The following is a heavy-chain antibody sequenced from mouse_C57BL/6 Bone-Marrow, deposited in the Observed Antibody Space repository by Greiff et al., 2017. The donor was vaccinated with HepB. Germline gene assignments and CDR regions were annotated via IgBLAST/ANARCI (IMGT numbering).Heavy chain of an antibody. CDR2: ISYDGSN. CDR3: ARRVGRAFYAMDY. Sequence: EVQLQQSGPGLVKPSQSLSLTCPVTGYSITSGFYWNWIRQFPGNKLEWMGYISYDGSNNYNPSLKNRIPITRDTSKNQFFLKLNSVTTEDTATYYCARRVGRAFYAMDYWGQGTSVTVSS. J-gene: IGHJ4*01. V-gene: IGHV3-6*01. CDR1: GYSITSGFY. D-gene: IGHD3-3*01.